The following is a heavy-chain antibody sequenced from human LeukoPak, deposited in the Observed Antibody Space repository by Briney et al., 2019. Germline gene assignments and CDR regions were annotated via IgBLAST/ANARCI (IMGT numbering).Heavy chain of an antibody. CDR3: AKVENYDSSGYYRSSVNYYYYGMDV. Sequence: GGSLRLSCAASGFTFSSYGMHWVRQAPGKGLEWVAVISYDGSNKYYADSVKGRFTISRDNSKNALYLQMHSLRAEDTAVYYCAKVENYDSSGYYRSSVNYYYYGMDVWGQGTTVTVSS. J-gene: IGHJ6*02. CDR1: GFTFSSYG. CDR2: ISYDGSNK. V-gene: IGHV3-30*18. D-gene: IGHD3-22*01.